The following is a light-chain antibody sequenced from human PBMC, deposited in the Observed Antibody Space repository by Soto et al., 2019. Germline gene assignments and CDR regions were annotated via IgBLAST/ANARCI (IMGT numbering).Light chain of an antibody. CDR1: NTDVGGYNY. CDR2: EVR. CDR3: TSYTPTGALV. J-gene: IGLJ6*01. V-gene: IGLV2-14*01. Sequence: SLLTQPASVSGSPGQSITVSCTGTNTDVGGYNYVSWYQHRPGKAPRLMIYEVRNRLSGVSNRFSGSKSGNTASLTISGLQSEDEADYYCTSYTPTGALVFGSGTKVTVL.